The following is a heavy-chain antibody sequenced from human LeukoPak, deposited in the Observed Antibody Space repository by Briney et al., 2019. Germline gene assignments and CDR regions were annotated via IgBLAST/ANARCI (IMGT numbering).Heavy chain of an antibody. CDR2: MNPHSGNA. Sequence: ASVKVSCKASGYTFTSYDINWVRQAAGQGLEWMGWMNPHSGNAGYAQKFQGRVTMTRDTSISTAYMELSSLRSDDTAVYYCARIPQRVPHNWFDPWGQGTLVIVSS. V-gene: IGHV1-8*01. CDR1: GYTFTSYD. J-gene: IGHJ5*02. CDR3: ARIPQRVPHNWFDP. D-gene: IGHD2-2*01.